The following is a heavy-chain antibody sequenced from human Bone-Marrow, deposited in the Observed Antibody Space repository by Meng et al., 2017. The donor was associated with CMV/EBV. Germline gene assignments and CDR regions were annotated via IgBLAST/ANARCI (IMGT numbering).Heavy chain of an antibody. J-gene: IGHJ6*02. V-gene: IGHV3-7*01. Sequence: GESLKISCAASGFTFSGYWMNWVRQAPGRGLEWVANIKQGGGEKNYVDSVKGRFTISRDNAKNSLYLQMDSLRAEDTVVYYCATYLGHCESGACQPQYYGMDVWGQGTTVTVSS. CDR1: GFTFSGYW. CDR2: IKQGGGEK. D-gene: IGHD2-15*01. CDR3: ATYLGHCESGACQPQYYGMDV.